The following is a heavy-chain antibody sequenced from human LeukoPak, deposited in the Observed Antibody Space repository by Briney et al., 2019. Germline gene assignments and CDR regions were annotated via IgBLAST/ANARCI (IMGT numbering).Heavy chain of an antibody. Sequence: SETLSLTCTVSGGSISSGNYYWSWIRLPAGKGLEWIGRIYASGITKYNPSLKSRVTMSVDTSKNQFSLKVSSVTADDTAVYCCAREILWFGDLLTYFLDVWGQGATVTVSS. D-gene: IGHD3-10*01. V-gene: IGHV4-61*02. CDR2: IYASGIT. CDR3: AREILWFGDLLTYFLDV. CDR1: GGSISSGNYY. J-gene: IGHJ6*02.